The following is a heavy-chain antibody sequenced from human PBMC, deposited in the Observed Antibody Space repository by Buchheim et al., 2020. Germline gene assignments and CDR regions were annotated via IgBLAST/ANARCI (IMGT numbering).Heavy chain of an antibody. Sequence: EVQLVESGGALVQPGGSLRLSCAASGFTFNTYSMNWVRQAPGKGLEWVSYIRGGSSVIYYADSVNGRFAISRDDARHSLYLQMHSLRAEDTAVYYCTRGLQYSSDYWGQGTL. CDR3: TRGLQYSSDY. CDR2: IRGGSSVI. D-gene: IGHD6-6*01. CDR1: GFTFNTYS. V-gene: IGHV3-48*01. J-gene: IGHJ4*02.